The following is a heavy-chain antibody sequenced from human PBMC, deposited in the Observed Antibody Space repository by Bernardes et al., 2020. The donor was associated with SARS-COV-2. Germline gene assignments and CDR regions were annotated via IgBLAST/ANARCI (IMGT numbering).Heavy chain of an antibody. CDR1: GFTFSNYA. Sequence: GGSLRLSCAASGFTFSNYAMSWVRQAPGKGLEWVSVISGSGTNIYYADSVKGRFTISRDNSKKTLYLQMNSLRVEDTALYYCARDLGAITMIVVVITPSAFDIWGQGTMVTVSS. J-gene: IGHJ3*02. CDR3: ARDLGAITMIVVVITPSAFDI. V-gene: IGHV3-23*01. D-gene: IGHD3-22*01. CDR2: ISGSGTNI.